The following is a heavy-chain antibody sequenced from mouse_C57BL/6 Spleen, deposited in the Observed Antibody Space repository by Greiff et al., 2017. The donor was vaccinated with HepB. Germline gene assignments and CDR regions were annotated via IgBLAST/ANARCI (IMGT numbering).Heavy chain of an antibody. CDR2: INPNNGGT. CDR1: GYTFTDYY. D-gene: IGHD1-1*01. CDR3: ARDHYYGSSWSMDY. J-gene: IGHJ4*01. V-gene: IGHV1-26*01. Sequence: EVQLQQSGPELVKPGASVKISCKASGYTFTDYYMNWVKQSHGKSLEWIGDINPNNGGTSYNQKFKGKATLTVDKSSSTAYMELRSLTSEDSAVYYCARDHYYGSSWSMDYWGQGTSVTVSS.